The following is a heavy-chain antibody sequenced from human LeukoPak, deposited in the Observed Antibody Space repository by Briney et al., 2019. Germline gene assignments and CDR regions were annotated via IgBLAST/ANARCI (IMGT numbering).Heavy chain of an antibody. CDR3: AKDVSDGGWYLSYYYYGMDV. D-gene: IGHD6-19*01. CDR1: GFTFSSYG. CDR2: ISYDGSNK. J-gene: IGHJ6*02. V-gene: IGHV3-30*18. Sequence: PGGSLRLSCAASGFTFSSYGMHWVRQAPGKGLEWVAVISYDGSNKYYADSVKGRFTISRDNSKNTLYLQMNSLRAEDTAVYYCAKDVSDGGWYLSYYYYGMDVWGQGTTVTVSS.